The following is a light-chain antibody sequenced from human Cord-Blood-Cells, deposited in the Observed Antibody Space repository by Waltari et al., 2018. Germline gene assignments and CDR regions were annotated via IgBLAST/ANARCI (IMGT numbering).Light chain of an antibody. V-gene: IGKV1-5*03. CDR2: KAS. CDR1: QSISSW. Sequence: IQMTQSPFTLYASVGDRVTISCRASQSISSWLAWEQQKPGKAPKLLIYKASSSESGVPSRFSVSGSWTEFTLTISSLQPDYFATYYCQQYYSYCARTFGGGTKVESK. J-gene: IGKJ4*01. CDR3: QQYYSYCART.